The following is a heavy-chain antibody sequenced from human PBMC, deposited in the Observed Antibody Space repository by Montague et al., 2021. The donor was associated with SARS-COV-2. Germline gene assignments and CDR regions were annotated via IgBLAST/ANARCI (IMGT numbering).Heavy chain of an antibody. CDR3: ARGLAELRYFDWYHYYFDY. D-gene: IGHD3-9*01. CDR1: GGSISSSSYY. J-gene: IGHJ4*02. CDR2: INHSGST. Sequence: SETLSLTCTVSGGSISSSSYYWGWIRQPPGKGLEWIGEINHSGSTNYNPSLKSRVTISVDTSKNQFSLKLSSVTAADTAVYYCARGLAELRYFDWYHYYFDYWGQGTLVPVPS. V-gene: IGHV4-39*07.